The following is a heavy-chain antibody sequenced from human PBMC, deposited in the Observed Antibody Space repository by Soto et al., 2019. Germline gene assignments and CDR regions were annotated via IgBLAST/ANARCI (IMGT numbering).Heavy chain of an antibody. CDR2: ISSSSSYI. V-gene: IGHV3-21*01. J-gene: IGHJ3*02. CDR1: GFTCRRCS. CDR3: ASIQLGYDAFAI. Sequence: XXSLRLACAAAGFTCRRCSMYWVPQAPGKGLEWVSSISSSSSYIYYADSVKGRFTISRDNAKNSLYLQMNRLRAEDTAVYYCASIQLGYDAFAIWGHGTMVPVSS. D-gene: IGHD6-6*01.